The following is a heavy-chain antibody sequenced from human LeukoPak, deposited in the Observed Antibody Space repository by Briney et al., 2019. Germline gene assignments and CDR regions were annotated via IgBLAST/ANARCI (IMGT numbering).Heavy chain of an antibody. CDR3: ARPYDSSGYYFRNNWFDP. V-gene: IGHV4-39*01. D-gene: IGHD3-22*01. Sequence: SETPSLTCTVSGVSISSSSYYWGWIRQPPGKGLEWIWSIYYSGSTYYNPSLKSRVTISVDTSKNQFSLKLSSVTAADTAVYYCARPYDSSGYYFRNNWFDPWGQGTLVTVSS. CDR1: GVSISSSSYY. J-gene: IGHJ5*02. CDR2: IYYSGST.